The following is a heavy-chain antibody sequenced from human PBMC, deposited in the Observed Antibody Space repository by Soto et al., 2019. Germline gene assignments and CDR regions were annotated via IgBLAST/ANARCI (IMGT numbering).Heavy chain of an antibody. CDR3: AKDRPGSCVHF. J-gene: IGHJ4*02. CDR2: IYAGGTT. Sequence: PSGSLRLSCAASRFSVSTNDMTWARQAQGKGLEWVSIIYAGGTTYYADSVKGRFTISRDISKNTVYLQMNSLRADDTAMYVCAKDRPGSCVHFWGQGTLVTGSS. V-gene: IGHV3-53*01. D-gene: IGHD3-16*02. CDR1: RFSVSTND.